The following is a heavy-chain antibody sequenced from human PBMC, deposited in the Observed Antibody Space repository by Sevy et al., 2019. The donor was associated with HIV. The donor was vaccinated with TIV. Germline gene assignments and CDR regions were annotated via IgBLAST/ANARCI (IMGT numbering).Heavy chain of an antibody. D-gene: IGHD1-26*01. CDR1: GLTFSTFD. V-gene: IGHV3-23*01. CDR3: AKVRVAVTRDFDY. CDR2: ISGNGGRI. J-gene: IGHJ4*02. Sequence: GGSLRLSCAASGLTFSTFDMHWVRQGPGKGPEWVSLISGNGGRIYYADSVKGRFTISRDNPKNTLYLQMNSLRPEDTAVYYCAKVRVAVTRDFDYWGQGTLVTVSS.